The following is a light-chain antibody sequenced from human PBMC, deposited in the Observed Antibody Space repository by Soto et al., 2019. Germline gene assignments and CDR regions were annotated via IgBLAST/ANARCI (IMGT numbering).Light chain of an antibody. CDR1: QSASANS. V-gene: IGKV3-20*01. CDR2: CXS. Sequence: EIVLTQSPGTLDLSPGERATRSCELCQSASANSLAWYQQKRGEAPSAPXYCXSSRAAGTADRFSGSGAGTDFTLTISRLEPEDFAVYYCQQYGSSVLTFGGGTKVDIK. CDR3: QQYGSSVLT. J-gene: IGKJ4*01.